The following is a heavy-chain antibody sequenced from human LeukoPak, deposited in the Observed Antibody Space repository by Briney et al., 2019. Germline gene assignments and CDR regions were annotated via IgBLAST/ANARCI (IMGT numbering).Heavy chain of an antibody. J-gene: IGHJ6*01. Sequence: GGSLRLSCAASGFTFSDFARHWLRQAPGKGLEYVSTISSNGISPYYANSVKGRFTISRDNSKNTLYLQMGSLRADDTAVYYCVRAHSIHNYHYGIDVWGHGTTVTVSS. CDR2: ISSNGISP. CDR1: GFTFSDFA. CDR3: VRAHSIHNYHYGIDV. D-gene: IGHD3-3*01. V-gene: IGHV3-64*01.